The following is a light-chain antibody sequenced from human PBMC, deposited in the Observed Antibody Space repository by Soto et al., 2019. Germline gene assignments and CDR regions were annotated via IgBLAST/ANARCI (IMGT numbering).Light chain of an antibody. J-gene: IGKJ2*01. CDR3: QQYVPPPYT. CDR1: RSVSFAY. Sequence: IVLTQSPDTLSLSPGERASLSCRASRSVSFAYVAWYQLRPGQAPRLLIYGASSRATGIPDRFSGSGSGTDFTPTFGRLEPEDSAVYYCQQYVPPPYTFGQGIKLEI. V-gene: IGKV3-20*01. CDR2: GAS.